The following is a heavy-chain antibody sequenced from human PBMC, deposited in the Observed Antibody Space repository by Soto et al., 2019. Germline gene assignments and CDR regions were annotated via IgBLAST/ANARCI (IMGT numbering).Heavy chain of an antibody. V-gene: IGHV3-30*09. CDR3: ARGFHAGSWTFDY. CDR1: GFTFRDYA. CDR2: ISYDGSNRY. Sequence: GGSLRLSCAASGFTFRDYAMHWVRQGPGKGLEWVALISYDGSNRYYYADSVKGRFAISRDNSENTVYLQMNSLRTEDTAIYYCARGFHAGSWTFDYWGQGTLVTVSS. D-gene: IGHD6-13*01. J-gene: IGHJ4*02.